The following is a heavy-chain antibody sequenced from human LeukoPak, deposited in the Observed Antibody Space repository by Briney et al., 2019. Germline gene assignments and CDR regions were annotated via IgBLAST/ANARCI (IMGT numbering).Heavy chain of an antibody. CDR2: IYYSGST. CDR1: GGSIRSYY. J-gene: IGHJ3*02. V-gene: IGHV4-59*01. CDR3: ARWLQLTRAFDI. D-gene: IGHD5-24*01. Sequence: SETLSLTCTVSGGSIRSYYWSWIRQPPGKGLEWIGYIYYSGSTNYNPSLKSRVTISVDTSKNQFSLKLSSVTAADTAVYYCARWLQLTRAFDIWGQGTMVTVSS.